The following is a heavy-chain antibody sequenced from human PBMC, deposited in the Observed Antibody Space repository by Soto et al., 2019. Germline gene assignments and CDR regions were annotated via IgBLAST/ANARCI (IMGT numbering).Heavy chain of an antibody. CDR3: ARDLEDYGSTDAFDM. J-gene: IGHJ3*02. Sequence: EVQLVESGGTLVQPGGSLRVSCAASGFTFNSSWMSCVRQAPGRGPEWVANIKHDGSEKYHVDSVKGRFTISRDNAKNSLYLQMNSLRVEDTAVYYFARDLEDYGSTDAFDMWGQGTMVTVSA. D-gene: IGHD4-17*01. CDR2: IKHDGSEK. V-gene: IGHV3-7*04. CDR1: GFTFNSSW.